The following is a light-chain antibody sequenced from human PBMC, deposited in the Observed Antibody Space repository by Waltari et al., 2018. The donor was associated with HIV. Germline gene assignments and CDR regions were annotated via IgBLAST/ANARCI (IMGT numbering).Light chain of an antibody. J-gene: IGKJ3*01. V-gene: IGKV3-15*01. CDR3: QEYSQWPVFN. CDR2: GSS. CDR1: HNGNSN. Sequence: LMMQSPATLSVSPGERATLSCTARHNGNSNVAWYQQRPGHPPRLIIYGSSARANVFPARFSGSGSGTDFTLTISSFQSEDIGIFYCQEYSQWPVFNFGPGT.